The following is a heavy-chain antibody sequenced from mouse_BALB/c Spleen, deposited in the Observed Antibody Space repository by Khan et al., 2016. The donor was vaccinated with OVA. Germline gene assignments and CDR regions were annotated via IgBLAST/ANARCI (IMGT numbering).Heavy chain of an antibody. CDR1: GFSLSRYS. Sequence: QVQLKESGPGLVAPSQSLSITCTVSGFSLSRYSVHWVRQPPGKGLEWLGMIWGGGSTDYNSALKSRLNISKDNSKSQVFLKMNSLQTDDTAMYYCASYYYGSNPYYYAMDYWGQGTSVTVSS. V-gene: IGHV2-6-4*01. J-gene: IGHJ4*01. D-gene: IGHD1-1*01. CDR2: IWGGGST. CDR3: ASYYYGSNPYYYAMDY.